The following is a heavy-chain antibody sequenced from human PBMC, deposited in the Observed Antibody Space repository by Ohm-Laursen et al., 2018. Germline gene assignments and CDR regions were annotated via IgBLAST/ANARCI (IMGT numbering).Heavy chain of an antibody. J-gene: IGHJ6*02. Sequence: GTLSLTCTVSGGSISSYYWSWIRQPPGKGLEWIGYIYYSGSTNYNPSLKSRVTISVDTSKNQFSLKLSSVTAADTAVYYCARSSIAAADRFTYYYYGMDVWGQGTTVTVSS. CDR3: ARSSIAAADRFTYYYYGMDV. CDR2: IYYSGST. CDR1: GGSISSYY. V-gene: IGHV4-59*08. D-gene: IGHD6-13*01.